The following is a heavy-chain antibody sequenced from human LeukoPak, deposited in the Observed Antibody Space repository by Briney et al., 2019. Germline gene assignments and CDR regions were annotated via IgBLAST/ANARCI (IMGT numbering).Heavy chain of an antibody. CDR3: ARVTIVVPRFSGMDV. CDR1: GFTFSSYS. J-gene: IGHJ6*02. D-gene: IGHD3-22*01. CDR2: ISSSSSYI. V-gene: IGHV3-21*01. Sequence: GGSLRLSCAASGFTFSSYSMNWVRQAPGKGLEWVSSISSSSSYIYYADSVKGRFTISRDNAKNSLYPQMNSLRAEDTAVYYCARVTIVVPRFSGMDVWGQGTTVTVSS.